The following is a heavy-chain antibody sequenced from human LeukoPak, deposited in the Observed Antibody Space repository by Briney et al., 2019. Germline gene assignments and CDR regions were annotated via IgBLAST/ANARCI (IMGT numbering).Heavy chain of an antibody. CDR2: ISSTGSNI. D-gene: IGHD3-22*01. Sequence: PGGSLRLSCAASGFTFSTYEMNWVRQAPGKGLEWDSYISSTGSNIYYADSVKGRFTISRDNAKNSLYLLMNSLRTEDTAVYYCAATYYYDGSGDYWGQGTLVTVSS. V-gene: IGHV3-48*03. CDR3: AATYYYDGSGDY. J-gene: IGHJ4*02. CDR1: GFTFSTYE.